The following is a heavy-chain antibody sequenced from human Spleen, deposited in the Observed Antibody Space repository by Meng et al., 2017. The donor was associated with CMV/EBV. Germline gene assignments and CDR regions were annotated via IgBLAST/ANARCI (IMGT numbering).Heavy chain of an antibody. Sequence: QVQLQQWGAGLLKPSETLSLTCAVYGVSLTDSSWSWIRQSPGKGLEWIGEINHSGSTNYNPSLKSRVTLSVDTSKNQFSLRLNSATAADTAMNYCARIERRRILKYCGSDCSTTDYWGQGTLVTVSS. V-gene: IGHV4-34*01. D-gene: IGHD2-21*02. CDR3: ARIERRRILKYCGSDCSTTDY. J-gene: IGHJ4*02. CDR1: GVSLTDSS. CDR2: INHSGST.